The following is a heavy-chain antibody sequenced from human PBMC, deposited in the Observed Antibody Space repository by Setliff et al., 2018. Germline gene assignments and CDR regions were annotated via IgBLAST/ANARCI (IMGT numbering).Heavy chain of an antibody. Sequence: SVKVSCKASGYTFTTYAMNWVRQAPGQGLKWMGWINTNTGNPTYAQGFTGRFVFSLXXXVSTAYLQISSLKAEDTAVYYCATSTRDDPLFDYWGQGTLVTVSS. CDR1: GYTFTTYA. CDR3: ATSTRDDPLFDY. D-gene: IGHD4-17*01. V-gene: IGHV7-4-1*02. J-gene: IGHJ4*02. CDR2: INTNTGNP.